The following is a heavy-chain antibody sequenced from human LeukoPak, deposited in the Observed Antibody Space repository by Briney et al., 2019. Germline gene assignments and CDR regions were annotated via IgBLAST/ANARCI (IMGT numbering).Heavy chain of an antibody. CDR3: ARDFFGQQLAFYYYYGMDV. D-gene: IGHD6-13*01. CDR2: INHGGST. Sequence: SETLSLTCAVYGGSFSGYYWSWIRQPPGKGLEWIGEINHGGSTNYNPSLKSRVTISVDTSKNQFSLKLSSVTAADTAVYYCARDFFGQQLAFYYYYGMDVWGQGTTVTVSS. V-gene: IGHV4-34*01. J-gene: IGHJ6*02. CDR1: GGSFSGYY.